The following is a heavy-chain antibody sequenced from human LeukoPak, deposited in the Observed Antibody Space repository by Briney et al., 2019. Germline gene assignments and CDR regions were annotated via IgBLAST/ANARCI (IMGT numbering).Heavy chain of an antibody. D-gene: IGHD3-3*01. CDR3: ARDGWSLDSWRDYYNGY. J-gene: IGHJ4*02. CDR1: GDSVSSNSAA. CDR2: TYYRSKWYN. V-gene: IGHV6-1*01. Sequence: SQTLSLTCAISGDSVSSNSAAWNWIRQSPSRGLEWLGRTYYRSKWYNDYAVSVKSRITINPDTSKNQFSLQLNSVTPEDTAVYYCARDGWSLDSWRDYYNGYWGQGTLVTVSS.